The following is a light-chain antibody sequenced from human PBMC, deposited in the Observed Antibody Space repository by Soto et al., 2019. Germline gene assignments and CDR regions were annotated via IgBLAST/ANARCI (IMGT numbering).Light chain of an antibody. Sequence: EILMTHSPVTLSVSPGERVPMSCSASQSVSSNFAWYQQKPGQAPRLLIYGASTRATGIPARFSGSGSGTEFTLTISSLQSEDFAVYYCQQYNNWPPWTFGQGTKVDIK. V-gene: IGKV3-15*01. CDR2: GAS. J-gene: IGKJ1*01. CDR3: QQYNNWPPWT. CDR1: QSVSSN.